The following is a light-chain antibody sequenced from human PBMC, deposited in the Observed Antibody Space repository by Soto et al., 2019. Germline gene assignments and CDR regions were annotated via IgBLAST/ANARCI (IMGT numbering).Light chain of an antibody. V-gene: IGKV1-39*01. J-gene: IGKJ1*01. Sequence: DIHMTQSPSSLSASVGDTVTITCRASQNIDMYLNWYQQKPGKAPRVLISGASNLQSGVPSRFSGSGSGTDFTLTISSLQSEEFASYVCQHTFNSPPWTFGQGTKVEV. CDR1: QNIDMY. CDR3: QHTFNSPPWT. CDR2: GAS.